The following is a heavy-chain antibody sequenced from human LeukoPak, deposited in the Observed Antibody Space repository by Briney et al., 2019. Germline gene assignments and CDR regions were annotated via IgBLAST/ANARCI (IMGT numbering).Heavy chain of an antibody. V-gene: IGHV3-23*01. CDR2: FGGNGGNT. Sequence: GGSLRLSCAASGFTFSSYAMNWVRQAPGKGLEWVSSFGGNGGNTYYADSVRVRFTISRDNSKNTLYLQMNSLRAEDTAIYFCAKSMNWNFESWGRGTLVTVSS. CDR1: GFTFSSYA. J-gene: IGHJ4*02. D-gene: IGHD1-1*01. CDR3: AKSMNWNFES.